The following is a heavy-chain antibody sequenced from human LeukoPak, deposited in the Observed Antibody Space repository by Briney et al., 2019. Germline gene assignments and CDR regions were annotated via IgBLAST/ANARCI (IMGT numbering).Heavy chain of an antibody. J-gene: IGHJ4*02. CDR2: ISGSGSNT. Sequence: GGSLRLSCAASGFTFSSYGMSWVRQAPGKGLEWVSAISGSGSNTKDADSVKGRFTISRDHSKNTLYLQMNILRAEDTAVYYCARTNNYPRPFDYWGQGTLVTVSS. CDR1: GFTFSSYG. V-gene: IGHV3-23*01. D-gene: IGHD1-7*01. CDR3: ARTNNYPRPFDY.